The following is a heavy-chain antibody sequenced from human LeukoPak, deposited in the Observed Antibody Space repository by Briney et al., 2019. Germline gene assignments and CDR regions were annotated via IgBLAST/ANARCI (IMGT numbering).Heavy chain of an antibody. CDR3: AKGLRPYYYYGMDV. CDR2: ISGGGGTT. J-gene: IGHJ6*02. D-gene: IGHD4-17*01. CDR1: GITFSSYA. Sequence: GGSLRLSCAASGITFSSYAMSWVRQAPGKGLEWVSLISGGGGTTYYADSVKGRFTISRDNSKNALYLQMNSLRAEDTAVYYCAKGLRPYYYYGMDVWGQGTTVTVSS. V-gene: IGHV3-23*01.